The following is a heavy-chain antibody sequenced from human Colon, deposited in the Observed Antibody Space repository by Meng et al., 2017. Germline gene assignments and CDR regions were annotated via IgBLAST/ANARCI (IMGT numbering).Heavy chain of an antibody. D-gene: IGHD6-19*01. Sequence: LQESGPGLGKPSETLSLTCTVSGGSISSYYWSWIRQPPGKGLEWIGQIYLGGGPAYSPSLESRITMSVDKSNNQFSLRLRSVTAADTAVYYCARHGGWHFDYWGQGTLVTVSS. J-gene: IGHJ4*02. CDR2: IYLGGGP. CDR3: ARHGGWHFDY. CDR1: GGSISSYY. V-gene: IGHV4-59*08.